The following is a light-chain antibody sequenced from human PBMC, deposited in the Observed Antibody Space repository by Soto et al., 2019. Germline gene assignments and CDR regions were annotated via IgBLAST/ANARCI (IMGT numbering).Light chain of an antibody. CDR3: SSYTSSSTLYV. Sequence: QSALTQPASVSGSPGQSITISCTGTSSDVGGYNYVSWYQQHPGKAPKLMIYEVSHRPSGVSNRFSGSKSGNPASLTISGLQAEDEADYYCSSYTSSSTLYVFGTGTKLTVL. CDR2: EVS. CDR1: SSDVGGYNY. J-gene: IGLJ1*01. V-gene: IGLV2-14*01.